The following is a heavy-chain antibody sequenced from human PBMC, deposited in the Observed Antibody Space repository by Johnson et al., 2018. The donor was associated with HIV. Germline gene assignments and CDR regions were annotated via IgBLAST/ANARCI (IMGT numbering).Heavy chain of an antibody. D-gene: IGHD5-18*01. J-gene: IGHJ3*02. V-gene: IGHV3-30*04. CDR3: ARGARDTLDNDGGNLRHAFDI. Sequence: QVQLVESGGGVVQPGGSLRLSCAASGFTFSSYAFHWVRQAPAKGLEWVAAITCDGGGKYHADSVKGRFTISRDSSKNTLYLQMNNLRPEDTAMYYCARGARDTLDNDGGNLRHAFDIWGQGTMVTVSS. CDR1: GFTFSSYA. CDR2: ITCDGGGK.